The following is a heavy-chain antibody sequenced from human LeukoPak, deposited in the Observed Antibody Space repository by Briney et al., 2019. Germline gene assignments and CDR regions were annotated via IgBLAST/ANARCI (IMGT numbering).Heavy chain of an antibody. V-gene: IGHV3-23*01. J-gene: IGHJ6*02. Sequence: PGGSLRLSCAASGFTFSSYAMSWVRQAPGKGLEWVSAISGSGGSTYYADSVKGRFTVSRDNSKNTLYLQMNSLRAEDTAVYYCAKDASQYYYYGMDVWGQGTTVTVSS. CDR3: AKDASQYYYYGMDV. CDR2: ISGSGGST. CDR1: GFTFSSYA.